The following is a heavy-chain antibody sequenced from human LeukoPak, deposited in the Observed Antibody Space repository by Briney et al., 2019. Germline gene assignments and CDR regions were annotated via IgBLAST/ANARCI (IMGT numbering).Heavy chain of an antibody. D-gene: IGHD6-19*01. CDR2: IYSGGAA. CDR1: GFTVSSTH. CDR3: ARVAVAYFDY. V-gene: IGHV3-66*01. J-gene: IGHJ4*02. Sequence: GGSMTPSSVASGFTVSSTHMGWVRQAPGKGLEWVSVIYSGGAAYYPDSVKGRFTISRDLSKNTLYLQMNDLRAEDTAVYYCARVAVAYFDYWGQGTLVTVSS.